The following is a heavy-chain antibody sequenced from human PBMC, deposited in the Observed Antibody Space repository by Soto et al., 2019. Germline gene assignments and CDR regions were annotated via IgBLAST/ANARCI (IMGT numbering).Heavy chain of an antibody. CDR1: SDSISNYY. D-gene: IGHD5-12*01. V-gene: IGHV4-59*08. Sequence: SETLSLTCTVSSDSISNYYCSWFRQPPGKGLEWIGYMHYNGYTSYNPSLRSRVTISVDTSKNQFSLKLSSVTAADTAVYYCARSHIVPRLFMYPYDYWGQGTLVTVSS. J-gene: IGHJ4*02. CDR3: ARSHIVPRLFMYPYDY. CDR2: MHYNGYT.